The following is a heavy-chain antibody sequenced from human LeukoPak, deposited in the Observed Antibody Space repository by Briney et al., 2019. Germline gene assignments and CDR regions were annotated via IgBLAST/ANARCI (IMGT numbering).Heavy chain of an antibody. J-gene: IGHJ4*02. CDR3: ASGNAVDY. Sequence: GGSLRLSCAVSAFIFSNYWVTWVRQAPGKGLEWVANIKQDGVEKYYADSVKGRFTISRDTAKNSLYLQMNSLRVEDTALYYCASGNAVDYWGRGTLVTVSS. D-gene: IGHD1-26*01. CDR2: IKQDGVEK. CDR1: AFIFSNYW. V-gene: IGHV3-7*01.